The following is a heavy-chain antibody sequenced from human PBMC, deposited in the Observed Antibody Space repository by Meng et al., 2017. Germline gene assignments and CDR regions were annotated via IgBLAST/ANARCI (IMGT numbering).Heavy chain of an antibody. J-gene: IGHJ5*02. Sequence: VPRVEEGGGLVNPGGFLRPSCAASGFTFTTSTMNWVRQAPGKGLEWVSSISSSSTYKYYADSVKGRFTISRDDPNNSLYVQMNSLTAGDTVVYYCVRGSGSYSSWGQGTLVTVSS. CDR2: ISSSSTYK. CDR3: VRGSGSYSS. CDR1: GFTFTTST. D-gene: IGHD1-26*01. V-gene: IGHV3-21*02.